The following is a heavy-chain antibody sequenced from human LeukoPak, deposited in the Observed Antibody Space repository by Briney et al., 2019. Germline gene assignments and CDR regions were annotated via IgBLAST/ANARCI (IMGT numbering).Heavy chain of an antibody. Sequence: GGSLRLSCAASGFTFSSYGMHWVRQAPGKGLEWVAFVHYDGSNNYYTDSVKGRFTISRDNSKNTLYLQMNTLRADDTAVYYCAKDHGSSDWYYFDYWGQGTLVTVSS. CDR2: VHYDGSNN. J-gene: IGHJ4*02. CDR3: AKDHGSSDWYYFDY. V-gene: IGHV3-30*02. CDR1: GFTFSSYG. D-gene: IGHD6-13*01.